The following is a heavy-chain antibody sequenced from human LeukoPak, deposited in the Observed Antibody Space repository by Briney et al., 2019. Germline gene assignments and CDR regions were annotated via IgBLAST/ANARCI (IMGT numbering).Heavy chain of an antibody. J-gene: IGHJ6*02. D-gene: IGHD6-6*01. Sequence: PGGSLRPSCAASGFTFSSYAMHWVRQAPGKGLEWVAVISYDGSNKYYADSVKGRFTISRDNSKNTLYLQMNSLRAEDTAVYYCARERCSSSCYGMDVWGQGTTVTVSS. CDR2: ISYDGSNK. CDR3: ARERCSSSCYGMDV. V-gene: IGHV3-30-3*01. CDR1: GFTFSSYA.